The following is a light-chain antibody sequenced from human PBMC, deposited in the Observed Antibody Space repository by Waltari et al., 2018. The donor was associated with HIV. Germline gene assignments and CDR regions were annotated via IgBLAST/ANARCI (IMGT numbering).Light chain of an antibody. V-gene: IGLV2-11*01. J-gene: IGLJ3*02. CDR1: SNDVGGYNY. Sequence: QSALTQPRSVSGSPGQSVTLSCTGTSNDVGGYNYVSWYQQHPCKAPQLIIYDVNKRPSGGSDRFSGCRSGNTASLTISGLLADDEAEYWCCSYAGNYIWVFGGGTNLAVL. CDR2: DVN. CDR3: CSYAGNYIWV.